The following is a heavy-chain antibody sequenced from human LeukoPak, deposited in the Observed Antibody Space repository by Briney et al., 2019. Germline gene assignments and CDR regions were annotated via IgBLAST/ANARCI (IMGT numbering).Heavy chain of an antibody. J-gene: IGHJ5*02. Sequence: ASVKVSRTASGYTFTGYYMHWVRQAPGQGLEWMGWINPNSGGTNYAQKFQGRVTMTRDTSISTAYMELSRLRSDDTAVYYCARVRGYCSGKNWFDPWGQGTLVTVSS. V-gene: IGHV1-2*02. CDR3: ARVRGYCSGKNWFDP. CDR2: INPNSGGT. CDR1: GYTFTGYY. D-gene: IGHD3-10*02.